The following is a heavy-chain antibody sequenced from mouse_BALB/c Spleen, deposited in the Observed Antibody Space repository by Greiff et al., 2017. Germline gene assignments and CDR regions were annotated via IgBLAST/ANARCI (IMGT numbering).Heavy chain of an antibody. D-gene: IGHD2-3*01. V-gene: IGHV3-8*02. CDR1: GDSITSGY. Sequence: EVKLVESGPSLVKPSQTLSLTCSVTGDSITSGYWNWIRKFPGNKLEYMGYISYSGSTYYNPSLKSRISITRDTSKNQYYLQLNSVTTEDTATYYCARSPIYDGYYYAMDYWGQGTSVTVSS. CDR2: ISYSGST. J-gene: IGHJ4*01. CDR3: ARSPIYDGYYYAMDY.